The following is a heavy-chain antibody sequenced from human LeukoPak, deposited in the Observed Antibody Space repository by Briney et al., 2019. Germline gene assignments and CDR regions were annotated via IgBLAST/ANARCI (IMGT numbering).Heavy chain of an antibody. V-gene: IGHV1-2*02. J-gene: IGHJ4*02. Sequence: PGRSLRLSCAASGLTFSRFGMHWVRQAPGQGLEWMGWINPNSGGTNYAQKFQGRVTMTRDTSISTAYMELSRLRSDDTAVYYCARANCWDMIVVNECVDVFDYWGQGTLVTVSS. D-gene: IGHD3-22*01. CDR1: GLTFSRFG. CDR3: ARANCWDMIVVNECVDVFDY. CDR2: INPNSGGT.